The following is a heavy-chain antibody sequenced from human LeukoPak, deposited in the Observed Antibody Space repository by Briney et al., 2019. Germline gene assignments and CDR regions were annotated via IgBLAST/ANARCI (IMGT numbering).Heavy chain of an antibody. Sequence: PSQTLSLTCTLSGGSISSGSYYWSWIRQPAGKGLEWIGRIYTSGSTNYNPSLKSRVTISVDTSKNQFSLKLSSVTAADTAVYYCARDLYSGSYFYYFDYWGQGTLVTVSS. V-gene: IGHV4-61*02. D-gene: IGHD1-26*01. CDR2: IYTSGST. J-gene: IGHJ4*02. CDR1: GGSISSGSYY. CDR3: ARDLYSGSYFYYFDY.